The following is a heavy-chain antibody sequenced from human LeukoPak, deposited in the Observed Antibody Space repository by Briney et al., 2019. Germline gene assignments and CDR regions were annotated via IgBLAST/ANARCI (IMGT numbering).Heavy chain of an antibody. V-gene: IGHV4-61*01. CDR2: IYYNGST. J-gene: IGHJ4*02. CDR3: ARHGSYRYYFDY. Sequence: SETLSLTCTVSGGSISSGSYYWSWIRQPPGKGLEWIGYIYYNGSTNYNPSLKSRVTISLDTSKNQFSLKLSSVTAADTAVYYCARHGSYRYYFDYWGQGTLVTVSS. CDR1: GGSISSGSYY. D-gene: IGHD3-16*02.